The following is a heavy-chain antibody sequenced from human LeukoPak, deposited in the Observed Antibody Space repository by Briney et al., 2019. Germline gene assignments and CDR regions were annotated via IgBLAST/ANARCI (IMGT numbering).Heavy chain of an antibody. Sequence: QPGGSLRLSCAASGFTFSSYAMSWVRQAPGKGLEWVSAISGSGGSTYYADSVKGRFTISRDNSKNTLYLQMNSLRAEDTAVYYCARSPHEGQWLATTRGNYYYGMDVWGQGTTVTVSS. J-gene: IGHJ6*02. D-gene: IGHD6-19*01. CDR3: ARSPHEGQWLATTRGNYYYGMDV. V-gene: IGHV3-23*01. CDR2: ISGSGGST. CDR1: GFTFSSYA.